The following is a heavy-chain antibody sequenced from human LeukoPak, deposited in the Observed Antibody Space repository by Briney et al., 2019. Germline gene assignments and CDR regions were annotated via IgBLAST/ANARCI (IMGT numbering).Heavy chain of an antibody. Sequence: ASVKVSCKASGYTFTSYYMHWVRQAPGQGLEWMGLINPSGGSTTYAQKFQGRVTMTRDTSTSTVYMELSSLTSEDTAVYYCARSRLLLDYWGQGTLVTVSS. V-gene: IGHV1-46*01. J-gene: IGHJ4*02. CDR3: ARSRLLLDY. CDR2: INPSGGST. CDR1: GYTFTSYY. D-gene: IGHD2-21*02.